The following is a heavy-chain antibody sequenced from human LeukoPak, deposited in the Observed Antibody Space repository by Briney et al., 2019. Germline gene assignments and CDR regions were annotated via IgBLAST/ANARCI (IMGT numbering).Heavy chain of an antibody. D-gene: IGHD2-21*02. CDR3: ARGGFYCGDDCYVDY. CDR1: GGSLSYYY. CDR2: INRSGST. J-gene: IGHJ4*02. Sequence: SETLSLTCAVYGGSLSYYYWSWIRQPPEKGLEWIGEINRSGSTNHNPSLKSRVSISVDTSKNQFSLKLSSVTAADTAVYYCARGGFYCGDDCYVDYWGQGTLVTVSS. V-gene: IGHV4-34*01.